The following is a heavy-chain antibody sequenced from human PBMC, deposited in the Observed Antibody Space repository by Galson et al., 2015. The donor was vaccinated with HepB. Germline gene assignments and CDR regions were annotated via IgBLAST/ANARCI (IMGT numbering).Heavy chain of an antibody. CDR3: VRDRTYKGGNFFDF. J-gene: IGHJ4*02. CDR1: GFSFSDYW. Sequence: SLRLSCAASGFSFSDYWMSWIRQAPGKRPEWVANIRYDEYEYYYADFVKGRFTISRDNARNSVFLQMRSLRRDDTAVYYCVRDRTYKGGNFFDFWGQGALVTASS. CDR2: IRYDEYEY. D-gene: IGHD3-10*01. V-gene: IGHV3-7*03.